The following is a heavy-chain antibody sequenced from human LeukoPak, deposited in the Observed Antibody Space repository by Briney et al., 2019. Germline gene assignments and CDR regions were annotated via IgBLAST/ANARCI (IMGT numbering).Heavy chain of an antibody. Sequence: PGGSLRLSXAASGFTFSNYWMTWVRQAPGKGLEWVANIKQDGSEKYYVDSVKGRFTISRDNATNSLFLQMNSLRAEDTAVYYCARSGKWEPYDYWGQGTLVTVSS. CDR1: GFTFSNYW. CDR3: ARSGKWEPYDY. V-gene: IGHV3-7*01. CDR2: IKQDGSEK. D-gene: IGHD1-26*01. J-gene: IGHJ4*02.